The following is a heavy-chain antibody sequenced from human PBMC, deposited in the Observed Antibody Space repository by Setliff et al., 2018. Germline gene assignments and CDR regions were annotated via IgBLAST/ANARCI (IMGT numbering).Heavy chain of an antibody. Sequence: PSVKVSCKASGYTFTTYGISWVRQAPGQGLEWMGWISPYTGNTFYAPQFQGRVFMTTDTSAKTAYMDLRSLRSDDTAVYYCERLVRYCSTTSCLRTSGDDFWGLGTLVTVSS. CDR3: ERLVRYCSTTSCLRTSGDDF. D-gene: IGHD2-2*01. CDR1: GYTFTTYG. V-gene: IGHV1-18*01. J-gene: IGHJ4*02. CDR2: ISPYTGNT.